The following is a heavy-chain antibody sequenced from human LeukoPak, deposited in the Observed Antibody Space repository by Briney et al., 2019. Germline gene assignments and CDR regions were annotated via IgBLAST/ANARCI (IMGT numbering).Heavy chain of an antibody. D-gene: IGHD3-10*01. CDR1: GYTFTSYG. Sequence: APVKVSCKASGYTFTSYGISWVRQAPGQGLEWMGWISAYNGNTNYAQKLQGRVTMTTDTSTSTAYMELRSLRSDDTAVYYCARGLLWFGEFRYFYYWGQGTLVTVSS. CDR2: ISAYNGNT. CDR3: ARGLLWFGEFRYFYY. J-gene: IGHJ4*02. V-gene: IGHV1-18*01.